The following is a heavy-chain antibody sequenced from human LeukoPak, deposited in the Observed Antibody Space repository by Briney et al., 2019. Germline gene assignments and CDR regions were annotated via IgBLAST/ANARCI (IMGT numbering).Heavy chain of an antibody. CDR1: GFTFVDYG. Sequence: RTGGSLRLSCATSGFTFVDYGLSWVRRAPGKGLEWLCAINYNGAITDYADSVKGRFTISRDNAKNSLYLRMDSLRAEDTALYYCAGDRLGPSFSVSHFDLWGQGTLVIVSS. J-gene: IGHJ4*02. CDR2: INYNGAIT. CDR3: AGDRLGPSFSVSHFDL. D-gene: IGHD3-3*02. V-gene: IGHV3-20*04.